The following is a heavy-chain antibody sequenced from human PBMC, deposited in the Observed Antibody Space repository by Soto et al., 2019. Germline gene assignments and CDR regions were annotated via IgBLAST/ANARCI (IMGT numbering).Heavy chain of an antibody. CDR2: VFHTGGT. CDR3: ARVFSSGSGWMYYFDF. Sequence: QVQLQESGPGLVKPSETLSLTCTVSSDSIAGENWWSWVRQPPGLGLGGIGEVFHTGGTNYNPSPKSRVTMEVDKSKNQFSLKLISATAADTAVYYCARVFSSGSGWMYYFDFWGQGTLVSVSS. J-gene: IGHJ4*02. CDR1: SDSIAGENW. D-gene: IGHD6-19*01. V-gene: IGHV4-4*02.